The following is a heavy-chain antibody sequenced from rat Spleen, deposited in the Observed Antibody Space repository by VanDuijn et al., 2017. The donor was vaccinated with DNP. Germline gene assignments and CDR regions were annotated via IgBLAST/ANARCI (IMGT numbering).Heavy chain of an antibody. Sequence: EVQLQESGPGLVQPSQSLSLTCSVTGYSITNNYWGWVRKFPGNKMEWIGHISYSGNTNYNPSLKSRISITRDTAKNQFFLQLNSVPTEDTGTYYCARWGYGDYRHFDFWGPGTMVIVSS. CDR1: GYSITNNY. J-gene: IGHJ1*01. CDR2: ISYSGNT. CDR3: ARWGYGDYRHFDF. D-gene: IGHD1-11*01. V-gene: IGHV3-1*01.